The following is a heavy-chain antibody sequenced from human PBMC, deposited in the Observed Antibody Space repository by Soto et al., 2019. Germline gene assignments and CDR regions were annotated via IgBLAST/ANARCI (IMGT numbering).Heavy chain of an antibody. Sequence: QLQLQESGSGLVKPSQTLSLTCAVSGGSISSGGYSWSWIRQPPGKGLEWIGYIYHSGSTYYNPALKSRGTISVDRSKNQFSLKLSSVTAADTAVYYCARAPPLYCGGDCYTADAFDIWGQGTMVTVSS. CDR3: ARAPPLYCGGDCYTADAFDI. J-gene: IGHJ3*02. V-gene: IGHV4-30-2*01. D-gene: IGHD2-21*02. CDR1: GGSISSGGYS. CDR2: IYHSGST.